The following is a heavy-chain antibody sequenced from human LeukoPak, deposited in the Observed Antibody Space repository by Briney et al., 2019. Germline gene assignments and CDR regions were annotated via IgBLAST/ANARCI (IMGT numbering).Heavy chain of an antibody. V-gene: IGHV3-7*03. Sequence: GGSLRLSCAASGFTFSNYWMTWVRQAPGKGLEWVAHVKPDGSEKSYVDSVKGRFTISRDNAKNSLFLQLNSLRAEDTAVYYCVKNSGWYCLDYWGQGITVIVSS. D-gene: IGHD6-13*01. CDR3: VKNSGWYCLDY. CDR1: GFTFSNYW. J-gene: IGHJ4*02. CDR2: VKPDGSEK.